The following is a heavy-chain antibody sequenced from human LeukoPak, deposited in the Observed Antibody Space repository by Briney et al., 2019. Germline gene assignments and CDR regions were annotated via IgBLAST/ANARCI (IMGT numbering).Heavy chain of an antibody. D-gene: IGHD2-21*02. CDR3: AKAMDAIVVVTVIQT. V-gene: IGHV3-30*18. CDR2: ISYDGSYK. Sequence: GGSLRLSCVASGFTFSSYGMHWVRQAPGKGLEWVAVISYDGSYKYYADSVKGRFTISRDNSKNTLSLQMNSLRGEDTAVYYCAKAMDAIVVVTVIQTWGQGTLVTVSS. J-gene: IGHJ5*02. CDR1: GFTFSSYG.